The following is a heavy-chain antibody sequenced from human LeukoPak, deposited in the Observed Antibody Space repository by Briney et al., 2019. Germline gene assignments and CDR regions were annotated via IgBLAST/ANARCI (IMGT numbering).Heavy chain of an antibody. Sequence: GESLKISCKGSGYSFTSYWIGWVRQKPGKGLEWMGIIYPGDSDTRYIPSFQGQVTISADKSISTASLQWSSLQASDTVMYYWARRATNYYDSSGNTNLYYFDYWGQGTLVTVSS. CDR1: GYSFTSYW. V-gene: IGHV5-51*01. J-gene: IGHJ4*02. D-gene: IGHD3-22*01. CDR3: ARRATNYYDSSGNTNLYYFDY. CDR2: IYPGDSDT.